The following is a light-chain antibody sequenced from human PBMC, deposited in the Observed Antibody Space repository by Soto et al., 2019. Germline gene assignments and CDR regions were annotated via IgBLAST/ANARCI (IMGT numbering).Light chain of an antibody. CDR2: EVS. CDR1: SSDIGAYDY. CDR3: ASWDDRLCDAM. Sequence: QSVLTQPASLSGSPGQSITISCTGTSSDIGAYDYVSWFQQHPGKAPKLMISEVSKRPSGVSNRFSGSKSGNTASLTISGLRYEDEVVYYCASWDDRLCDAMFGGG. V-gene: IGLV2-14*01. J-gene: IGLJ3*02.